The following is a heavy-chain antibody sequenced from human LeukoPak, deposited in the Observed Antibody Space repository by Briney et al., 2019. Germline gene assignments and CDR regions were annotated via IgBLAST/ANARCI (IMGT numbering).Heavy chain of an antibody. V-gene: IGHV3-30-3*01. CDR2: ISYDGTNK. J-gene: IGHJ4*02. CDR1: GFTFSTYA. D-gene: IGHD1-26*01. CDR3: AKDSGTYYKAFDY. Sequence: GGSLRLSCAASGFTFSTYAMHWVRQAPGKGLEWVAIISYDGTNKYYADSVKGRLTISRDNSKNTLYLQMNSLRAEDTAVYSCAKDSGTYYKAFDYWGQGTLVTVSS.